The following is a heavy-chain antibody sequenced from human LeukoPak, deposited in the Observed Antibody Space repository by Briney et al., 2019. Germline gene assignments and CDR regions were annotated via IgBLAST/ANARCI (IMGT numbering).Heavy chain of an antibody. Sequence: GGSLRLSCAASGFTFSSYSMNWVRQAPGKGLEWVSSISSSSSYIYYADSVKGRFSISRGNAKNSLYLQMNSLRAEDTAVYYCARAAYCSSTSCPGEGYYYYYMDVWGKGTTVTVSS. V-gene: IGHV3-21*01. J-gene: IGHJ6*03. CDR3: ARAAYCSSTSCPGEGYYYYYMDV. D-gene: IGHD2-2*01. CDR1: GFTFSSYS. CDR2: ISSSSSYI.